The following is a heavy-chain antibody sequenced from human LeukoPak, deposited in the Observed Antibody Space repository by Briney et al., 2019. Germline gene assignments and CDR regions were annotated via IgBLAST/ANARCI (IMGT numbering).Heavy chain of an antibody. Sequence: GGSLRLSCAASGFTFSSYGMHWVRQAPGKGLEWVAVIWYDGSNKYYADSVKGRFTISRDNSKNTLYLQMNSLRAEDTAVYYCAKDFRIGYSAHFDYWGQGALVTVSS. CDR2: IWYDGSNK. V-gene: IGHV3-33*06. D-gene: IGHD2-21*01. J-gene: IGHJ4*02. CDR1: GFTFSSYG. CDR3: AKDFRIGYSAHFDY.